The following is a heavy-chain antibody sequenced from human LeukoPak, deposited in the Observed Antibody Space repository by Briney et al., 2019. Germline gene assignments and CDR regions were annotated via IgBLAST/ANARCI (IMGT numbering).Heavy chain of an antibody. CDR1: GGSISSYY. D-gene: IGHD5-12*01. Sequence: SGTLSLTCTVSGGSISSYYWSWIRQPAGKGLEWIGRIYTTGSTNYNPSLKSRVTISIDKSKNQFSLKLSSVTAADTAVYYCARGDTVATGLYDYWGQGTLVTVSS. CDR3: ARGDTVATGLYDY. J-gene: IGHJ4*02. V-gene: IGHV4-4*07. CDR2: IYTTGST.